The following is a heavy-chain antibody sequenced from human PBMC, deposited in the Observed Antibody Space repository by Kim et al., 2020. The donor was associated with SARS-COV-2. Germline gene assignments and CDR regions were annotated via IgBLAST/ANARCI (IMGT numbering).Heavy chain of an antibody. Sequence: GGSLRLSCAASGFTFDDYGMSWVRQAPGKGLEWVSGINWNGGSTGYADSVKGRFTISRDNAKNSLYLQMNSLRAEDTALYHCAGAVPYSGSYPFDYWGQGTLVTVSS. CDR3: AGAVPYSGSYPFDY. D-gene: IGHD1-26*01. CDR1: GFTFDDYG. CDR2: INWNGGST. J-gene: IGHJ4*02. V-gene: IGHV3-20*01.